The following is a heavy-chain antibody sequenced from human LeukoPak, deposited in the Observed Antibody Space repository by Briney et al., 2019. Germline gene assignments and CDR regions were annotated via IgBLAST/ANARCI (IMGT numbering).Heavy chain of an antibody. V-gene: IGHV5-10-1*01. J-gene: IGHJ4*02. CDR2: LDPSDSYT. Sequence: GESLKISCKGSGYSFTSYWITWVRQMPGKGLEWMGRLDPSDSYTNYSPSFQGHVTISADKSISTAYLQWSSLKASDTAMYYCARRCSSNSCPFEYWGQGTLSPSPQ. CDR1: GYSFTSYW. D-gene: IGHD2-2*01. CDR3: ARRCSSNSCPFEY.